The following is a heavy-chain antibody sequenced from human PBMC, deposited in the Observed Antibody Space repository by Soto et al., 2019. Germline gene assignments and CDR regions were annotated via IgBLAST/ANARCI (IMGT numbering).Heavy chain of an antibody. CDR1: GFTFSSYR. CDR3: AREIDGSGSSY. V-gene: IGHV3-7*01. J-gene: IGHJ4*02. D-gene: IGHD3-10*01. Sequence: PGGSLRLSCAASGFTFSSYRMSWVRQAPGKGLEWVANIKQDGSEKYYVDSVKGRFTISRDNVKNSLYLQMNSLRAEDTAVYYCAREIDGSGSSYWGQGTLVTVSS. CDR2: IKQDGSEK.